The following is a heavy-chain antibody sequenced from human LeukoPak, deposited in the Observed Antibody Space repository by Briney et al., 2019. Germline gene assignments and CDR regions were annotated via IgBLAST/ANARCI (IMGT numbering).Heavy chain of an antibody. CDR3: AKRGVVIRVILVGFHKEAYYFDS. Sequence: GGSLRLSCAVSGVTLSNYGMSWVRQAPGKGLEWVAGISGSGGSTNYADSVKGRFIISRDSPKNTLYLQMNSLRPEDTAMYFCAKRGVVIRVILVGFHKEAYYFDSWGQGALVTVSS. D-gene: IGHD3-22*01. CDR2: ISGSGGST. V-gene: IGHV3-23*01. CDR1: GVTLSNYG. J-gene: IGHJ4*02.